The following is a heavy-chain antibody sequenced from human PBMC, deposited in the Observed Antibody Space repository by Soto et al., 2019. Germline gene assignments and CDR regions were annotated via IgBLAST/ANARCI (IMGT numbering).Heavy chain of an antibody. CDR2: TNEDGSIT. CDR3: TRAIGGRGGY. J-gene: IGHJ4*02. Sequence: EVQLVESGGGLVQPGGSLRLSCEVSGFIFSSYWMHWVRQVPGKGLVWVSRTNEDGSITNYADSVRGRFTISRDNAKNTFYMEMNRLVVEDKAVYYCTRAIGGRGGYWGQGTLVTVSS. V-gene: IGHV3-74*01. D-gene: IGHD3-16*01. CDR1: GFIFSSYW.